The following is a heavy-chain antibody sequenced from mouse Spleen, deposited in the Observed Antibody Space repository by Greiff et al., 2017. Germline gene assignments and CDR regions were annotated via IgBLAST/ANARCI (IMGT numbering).Heavy chain of an antibody. CDR2: IDPETGGT. D-gene: IGHD1-2*01. CDR1: GYTFTDYE. J-gene: IGHJ2*01. Sequence: QVQLQQSGAELVRPGASVTLSCKASGYTFTDYEMHWVKQTPVHGLEWIGAIDPETGGTAYNQKFKGKALLTADKSSSTAYMELRSLTSEDSAVYYCTRGDGYGDYWGQGTTLTVSS. CDR3: TRGDGYGDY. V-gene: IGHV1-15*01.